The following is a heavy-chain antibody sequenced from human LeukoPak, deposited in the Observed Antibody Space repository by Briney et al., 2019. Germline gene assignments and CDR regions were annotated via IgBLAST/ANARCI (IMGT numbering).Heavy chain of an antibody. CDR2: INSDGSSA. J-gene: IGHJ5*02. CDR3: ARSRLSRVNWFDP. CDR1: GFTFSSYW. D-gene: IGHD3-16*02. Sequence: GGSLRLSCAASGFTFSSYWMHWVRQAPGKGLVWVSRINSDGSSASYADSVKGRFTISRDNAKNTLYLQMNSLRAEDTAVYYCARSRLSRVNWFDPRGQGTLVTVSS. V-gene: IGHV3-74*01.